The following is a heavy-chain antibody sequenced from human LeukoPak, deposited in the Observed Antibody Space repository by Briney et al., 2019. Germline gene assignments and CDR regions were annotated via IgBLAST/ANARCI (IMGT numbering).Heavy chain of an antibody. V-gene: IGHV4-4*02. D-gene: IGHD6-13*01. CDR1: GGSISSRNW. CDR3: AKVGSGSWYDY. CDR2: IYHSGSS. Sequence: SETLSLTCAVSGGSISSRNWWSWARQPPGKGLEWIGEIYHSGSSNYNPSLKSRVTISVDKSKNQFSLILNSVTAADTAVYYCAKVGSGSWYDYWGQRTLVTVSS. J-gene: IGHJ4*02.